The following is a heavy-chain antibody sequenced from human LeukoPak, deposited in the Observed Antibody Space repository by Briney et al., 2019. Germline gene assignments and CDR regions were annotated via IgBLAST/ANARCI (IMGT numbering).Heavy chain of an antibody. CDR3: ARDRGFGKSLYYYYGMDV. CDR2: ISNNGTTI. J-gene: IGHJ6*02. D-gene: IGHD3-10*01. Sequence: GGSLRLSCVASEFTFSNYEMNWVRQAPGKGLEWVSYISNNGTTINYADSVKGRVTITRDNAKTSLSLQMNRLSADDTAVYYCARDRGFGKSLYYYYGMDVWGQGTTVTVSS. V-gene: IGHV3-48*03. CDR1: EFTFSNYE.